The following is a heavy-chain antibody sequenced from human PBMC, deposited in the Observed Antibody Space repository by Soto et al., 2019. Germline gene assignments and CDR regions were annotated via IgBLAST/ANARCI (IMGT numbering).Heavy chain of an antibody. CDR2: ISACNGNT. CDR3: AREAVAGKIFDY. D-gene: IGHD6-19*01. V-gene: IGHV1-18*01. Sequence: ASVKVSCKASGYTFTSYGISWVRQAPGQGLEWMGWISACNGNTKYAQKFQGRVTITRDTSASTAYMELSSLRSEDTAVYYCAREAVAGKIFDYWGQGTLVTVSS. CDR1: GYTFTSYG. J-gene: IGHJ4*02.